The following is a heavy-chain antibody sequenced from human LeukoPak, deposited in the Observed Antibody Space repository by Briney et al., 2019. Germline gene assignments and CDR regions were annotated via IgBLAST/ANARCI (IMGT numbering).Heavy chain of an antibody. CDR1: GFTLSSYL. CDR2: INTDGSTT. D-gene: IGHD4/OR15-4a*01. V-gene: IGHV3-74*01. J-gene: IGHJ4*02. CDR3: ARDVDYKLDY. Sequence: GGSLRLSCAASGFTLSSYLMHWVRQAPGKGLVWVSRINTDGSTTNYADSVKGRFTISRDNAKNTLYLQMNSLRVEDTAVYYCARDVDYKLDYWGQGTLVTVSS.